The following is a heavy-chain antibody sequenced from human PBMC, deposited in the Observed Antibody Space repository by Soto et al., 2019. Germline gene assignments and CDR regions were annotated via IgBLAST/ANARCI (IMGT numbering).Heavy chain of an antibody. Sequence: QPGGSLRLSCAASGFTFSNYSMSWVRQAPGKGLEWVSGMNSGGRTYYADSVKGRFTISRDNAKNSLYLQMNSLRVEDTALYYCVRDKLEGPTLFDIWGQGTMVTVSS. CDR2: MNSGGRT. CDR1: GFTFSNYS. D-gene: IGHD3-3*02. J-gene: IGHJ3*02. CDR3: VRDKLEGPTLFDI. V-gene: IGHV3-23*01.